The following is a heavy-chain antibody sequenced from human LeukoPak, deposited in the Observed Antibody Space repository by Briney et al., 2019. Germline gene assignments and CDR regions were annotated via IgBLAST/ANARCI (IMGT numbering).Heavy chain of an antibody. CDR3: ARDLRGYSYGPDY. CDR1: GFTFSSYS. Sequence: GGSLRLSCAASGFTFSSYSMNWVRQAPGKGLEWVLSISSSSSYIYYADSVKGRFTNSRDNSKNTLYLQMNSLRAEDTAVYYCARDLRGYSYGPDYWGQGTLVTVSS. CDR2: ISSSSSYI. D-gene: IGHD5-18*01. V-gene: IGHV3-21*01. J-gene: IGHJ4*02.